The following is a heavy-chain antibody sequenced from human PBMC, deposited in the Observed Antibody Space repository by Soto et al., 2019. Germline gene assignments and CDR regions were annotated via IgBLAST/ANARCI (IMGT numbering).Heavy chain of an antibody. V-gene: IGHV3-23*01. CDR1: GFSFSDYT. D-gene: IGHD5-18*01. Sequence: PGGSLRLSCVASGFSFSDYTMSWVRQAPGKGLEWVSAISGNGRDTNYADSVKGRLTISRDNSKSTLYFQMNSLRAGDTAVYYCARAGGNSYGHQYVAYWGLGTLVTVSS. CDR3: ARAGGNSYGHQYVAY. CDR2: ISGNGRDT. J-gene: IGHJ4*02.